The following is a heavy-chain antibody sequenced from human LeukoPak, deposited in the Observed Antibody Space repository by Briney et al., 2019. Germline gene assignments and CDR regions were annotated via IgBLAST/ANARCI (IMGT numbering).Heavy chain of an antibody. CDR1: GFTFSIYA. J-gene: IGHJ4*02. D-gene: IGHD2-15*01. CDR2: ITTSGGST. CDR3: AKSGGSSCYSAIES. V-gene: IGHV3-23*01. Sequence: GGSLRLSCAASGFTFSIYAMSWVRQPPGKGLEGVSCITTSGGSTYYADSVKGRFTISSDNSKNTLYLQMDSLRVEDTAVYYCAKSGGSSCYSAIESWGQGTLVTVSS.